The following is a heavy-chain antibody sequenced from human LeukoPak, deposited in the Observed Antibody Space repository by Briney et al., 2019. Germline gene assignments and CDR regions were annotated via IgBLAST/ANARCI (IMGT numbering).Heavy chain of an antibody. D-gene: IGHD3-3*01. CDR3: ASSKRINDFGVVPPSPGYYYYMDV. CDR2: IIPIFGTA. J-gene: IGHJ6*03. V-gene: IGHV1-69*13. CDR1: GGTFSSYA. Sequence: ASVKVSCKASGGTFSSYAISWVRQAPGQGLEWMGGIIPIFGTANYAQKFQGRVTITADESTSTAYMELSSLRSEDTAVYYCASSKRINDFGVVPPSPGYYYYMDVWGKGTTVTVSS.